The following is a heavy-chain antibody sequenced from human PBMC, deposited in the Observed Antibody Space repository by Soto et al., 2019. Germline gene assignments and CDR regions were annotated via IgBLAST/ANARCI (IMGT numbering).Heavy chain of an antibody. CDR3: ARGEYYYGSGNLYYYGMDV. CDR1: GGSISSYY. CDR2: IYTSGST. J-gene: IGHJ6*02. D-gene: IGHD3-10*01. Sequence: SETLSLTCTVSGGSISSYYWSWIRQPAGKGLEWIGRIYTSGSTNYNPSLKSRVTMSVDTSKNQFSLNLSSVTAADTAVYYCARGEYYYGSGNLYYYGMDVWVQGTTVTVSS. V-gene: IGHV4-4*07.